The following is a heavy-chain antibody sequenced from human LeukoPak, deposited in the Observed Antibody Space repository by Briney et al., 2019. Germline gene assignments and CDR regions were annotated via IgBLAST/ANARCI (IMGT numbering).Heavy chain of an antibody. V-gene: IGHV4-59*01. D-gene: IGHD3-22*01. CDR1: GGSISSYY. J-gene: IGHJ6*02. CDR2: IYYSGST. Sequence: PSETLSLTCTVSGGSISSYYWSWIRQPPGKGLEWIGYIYYSGSTNYNPSLKSRVTISVDTSKNQFSLKLSSVTAADTAVYYCVRGYYDSSGYYFYYYYYGMDVWGQGTTVTVSS. CDR3: VRGYYDSSGYYFYYYYYGMDV.